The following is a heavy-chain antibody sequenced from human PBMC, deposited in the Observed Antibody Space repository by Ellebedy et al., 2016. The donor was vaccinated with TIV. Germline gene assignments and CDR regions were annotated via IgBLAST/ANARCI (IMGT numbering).Heavy chain of an antibody. CDR2: IQHSGWT. J-gene: IGHJ4*02. D-gene: IGHD3-10*01. V-gene: IGHV4-38-2*02. CDR3: ARDWGGGSGEDYFDY. CDR1: GYSITSGYY. Sequence: SETLSLTXNVSGYSITSGYYWGWIRQPPGGGLEWIESIQHSGWTYSNPSLKSRVTTSVNTSKNQFSLKLTSVTAADTAVYYCARDWGGGSGEDYFDYWGQGILVTVSS.